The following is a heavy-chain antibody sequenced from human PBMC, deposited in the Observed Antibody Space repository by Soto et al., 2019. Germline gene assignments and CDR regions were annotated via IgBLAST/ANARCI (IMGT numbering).Heavy chain of an antibody. D-gene: IGHD6-13*01. V-gene: IGHV3-30*18. CDR1: GFTFSSYG. CDR3: AKDQAAAGTISRYFQH. Sequence: GGSLRLSCAASGFTFSSYGMHWVRQAPGKGLEWVAVISYDGSNKYYADSVKGRFTISRDNSKNTLYLQMNSLRAEDTAVYYCAKDQAAAGTISRYFQHWGQGTLVTVSS. J-gene: IGHJ1*01. CDR2: ISYDGSNK.